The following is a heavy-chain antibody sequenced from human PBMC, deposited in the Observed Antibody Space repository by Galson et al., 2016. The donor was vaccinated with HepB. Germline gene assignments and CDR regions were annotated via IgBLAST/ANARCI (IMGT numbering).Heavy chain of an antibody. J-gene: IGHJ4*02. CDR2: ISGYDGST. D-gene: IGHD3-3*01. Sequence: SVKVSCKASGYIFSNFAISWVRQAPGQRLEWMGWISGYDGSTKSAQKFQDRVTMTIDTSTNTAYMELRSLRSDDTAMYFCARGFRRWRAVAFGFWGQGTLVTVSS. CDR3: ARGFRRWRAVAFGF. V-gene: IGHV1-18*01. CDR1: GYIFSNFA.